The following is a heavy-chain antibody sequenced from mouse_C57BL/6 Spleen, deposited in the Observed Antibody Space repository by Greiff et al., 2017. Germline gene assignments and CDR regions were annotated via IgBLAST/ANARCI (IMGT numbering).Heavy chain of an antibody. D-gene: IGHD1-1*01. J-gene: IGHJ3*01. CDR3: VYYYGSSSAWFAY. CDR1: GYTFTSYG. Sequence: VQLQQSGAELARPGASVKLSCKASGYTFTSYGISWVKQRTGQGLEWIGEIYPRSGNTYYNEKFKGKATLTADKSSSTAYMELRSLTSEDSAVYFCVYYYGSSSAWFAYWGQGTLVTVSA. CDR2: IYPRSGNT. V-gene: IGHV1-81*01.